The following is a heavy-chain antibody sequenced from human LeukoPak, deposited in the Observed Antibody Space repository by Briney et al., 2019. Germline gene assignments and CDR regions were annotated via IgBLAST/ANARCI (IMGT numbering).Heavy chain of an antibody. CDR1: GFTFDDYA. J-gene: IGHJ6*02. D-gene: IGHD3-10*01. V-gene: IGHV3-9*01. CDR2: ICWNSGSI. CDR3: AKGLMVRGVTPYYYYGMDV. Sequence: LRLSCAASGFTFDDYAMHWVRQAPGKGLEWVSGICWNSGSIGYADSVKGRFTISRDNAKNSLYLQMNSLTAEDTALYYCAKGLMVRGVTPYYYYGMDVWGQGTTVTVSS.